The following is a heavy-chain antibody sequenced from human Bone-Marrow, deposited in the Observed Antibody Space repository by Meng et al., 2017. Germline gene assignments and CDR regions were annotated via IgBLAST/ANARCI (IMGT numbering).Heavy chain of an antibody. CDR3: ARDTLLAVAGSYYYYGMDV. J-gene: IGHJ6*02. D-gene: IGHD6-19*01. CDR1: GFIFNSYS. V-gene: IGHV3-30*07. CDR2: ISYDGSDK. Sequence: GESLKISCAASGFIFNSYSMHWVRQAPGKGLEWVALISYDGSDKYYVDSVKGRFTISRDNAKNSLYLQMNSLRAEDTAVYYCARDTLLAVAGSYYYYGMDVWGQGTTVTVSS.